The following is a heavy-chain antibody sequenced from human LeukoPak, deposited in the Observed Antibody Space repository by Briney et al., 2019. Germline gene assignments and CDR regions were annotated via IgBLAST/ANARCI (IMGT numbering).Heavy chain of an antibody. Sequence: SETLSLTCTVSGGSISSYYWSWIRQPPGKGLEWIGYIYHSGSTNYNPSLKSRVTISVDTSKNQFSLKLSSVTAADTAVYYCARHEYSSSSPWFDPWGQGTLVTVSS. D-gene: IGHD6-6*01. CDR3: ARHEYSSSSPWFDP. CDR1: GGSISSYY. V-gene: IGHV4-59*01. J-gene: IGHJ5*02. CDR2: IYHSGST.